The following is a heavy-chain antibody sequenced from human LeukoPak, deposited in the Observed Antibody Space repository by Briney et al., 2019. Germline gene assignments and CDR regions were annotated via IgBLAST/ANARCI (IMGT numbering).Heavy chain of an antibody. CDR2: IRYDGSNK. V-gene: IGHV3-30*02. Sequence: GGSLRLSCAASGFTFSSYGMHWVRQAPGKGPEWVAFIRYDGSNKYYADSVKGRFTISRDNAKNSLYLQMNSLRAEDTAVYYCARGSYYDSSGYFWGQGTLVTVSS. CDR1: GFTFSSYG. CDR3: ARGSYYDSSGYF. J-gene: IGHJ4*02. D-gene: IGHD3-22*01.